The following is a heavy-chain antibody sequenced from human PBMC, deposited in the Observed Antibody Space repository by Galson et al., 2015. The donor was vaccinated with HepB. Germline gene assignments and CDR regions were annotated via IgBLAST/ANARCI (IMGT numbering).Heavy chain of an antibody. CDR3: AVNMRRGTSDY. D-gene: IGHD1-1*01. CDR1: GFTISDCG. V-gene: IGHV3-23*01. J-gene: IGHJ4*02. Sequence: SLRLSCAASGFTISDCGIDWVRLPPGKGLEWVSGIGSSGTIYYTDSVKGRFTISGDNSKNTVYLQMDSLSAEDTAQYYCAVNMRRGTSDYWGQGTLVTVSS. CDR2: IGSSGTI.